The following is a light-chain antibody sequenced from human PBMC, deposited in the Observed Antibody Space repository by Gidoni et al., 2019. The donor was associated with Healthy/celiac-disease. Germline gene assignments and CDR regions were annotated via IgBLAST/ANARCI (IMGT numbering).Light chain of an antibody. V-gene: IGKV3D-15*03. Sequence: IVLTQTPATMSVSPGERATLACRASQSVSRKLAWYQQKPGQAPMLLIYCASIRATGIPARFSGSGSGTEFTLTISILQSEDFAVYYCQQYNNWPKTFGQXTKVEIK. CDR1: QSVSRK. J-gene: IGKJ1*01. CDR2: CAS. CDR3: QQYNNWPKT.